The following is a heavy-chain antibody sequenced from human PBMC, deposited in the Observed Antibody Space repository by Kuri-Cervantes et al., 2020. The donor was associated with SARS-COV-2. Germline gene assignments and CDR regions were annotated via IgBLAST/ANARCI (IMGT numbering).Heavy chain of an antibody. J-gene: IGHJ4*02. CDR3: ARAGYYDFWSGYYPVDY. CDR2: IWYDGSNK. V-gene: IGHV3-33*01. D-gene: IGHD3-3*01. Sequence: GESLKIPCAASGFTFSSYGMHWVRQAPGKGLEGVAVIWYDGSNKYYADPVKGRFTISRDNSKNTLYLQMNSLRAEDTAVYYCARAGYYDFWSGYYPVDYWGQGTLVTVSS. CDR1: GFTFSSYG.